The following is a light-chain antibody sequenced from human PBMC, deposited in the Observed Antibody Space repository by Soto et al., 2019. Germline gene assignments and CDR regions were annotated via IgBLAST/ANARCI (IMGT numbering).Light chain of an antibody. J-gene: IGKJ1*01. CDR3: RKYSSAPPWT. CDR1: QGISNY. V-gene: IGKV1-27*01. Sequence: DIQMTQSPSSLSASVGDRVTITCRASQGISNYLAWYQQKPGKVPKLLIYAASTLQSGAPSRFSGSGSGTDFTLTISSLQPEDVATYYCRKYSSAPPWTFGQGTKVEIK. CDR2: AAS.